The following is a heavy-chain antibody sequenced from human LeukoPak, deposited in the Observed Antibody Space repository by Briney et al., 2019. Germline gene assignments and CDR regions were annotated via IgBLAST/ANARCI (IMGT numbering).Heavy chain of an antibody. V-gene: IGHV5-51*01. CDR2: IYPGDSDT. J-gene: IGHJ4*02. Sequence: GESLKIPCKGSGYIFTSYWIGWVRQMPGKGLEWMGIIYPGDSDTRYSPSFQGQVTISADKSITTAYLQWSSLKASDTAMYYCARRSQASRWSDYWGQGTLVTVSS. CDR1: GYIFTSYW. D-gene: IGHD6-13*01. CDR3: ARRSQASRWSDY.